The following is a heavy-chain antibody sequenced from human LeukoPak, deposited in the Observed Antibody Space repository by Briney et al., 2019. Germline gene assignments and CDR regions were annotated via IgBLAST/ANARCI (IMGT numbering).Heavy chain of an antibody. J-gene: IGHJ5*02. Sequence: GGSLRLSCAASGFTFSNYAMHWVRQAPGEGLGWGAFVSFDGSDKYYADSVKGRFTISRDNSKNTLYLQMNSLRAEDTAVYYCARDQPGTYTLSSTWGQGTLVTVSS. D-gene: IGHD6-19*01. CDR3: ARDQPGTYTLSST. CDR1: GFTFSNYA. CDR2: VSFDGSDK. V-gene: IGHV3-30-3*01.